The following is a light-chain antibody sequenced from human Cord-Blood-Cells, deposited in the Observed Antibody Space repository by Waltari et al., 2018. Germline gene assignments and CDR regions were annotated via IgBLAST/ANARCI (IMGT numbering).Light chain of an antibody. CDR3: SSYTSSSTWV. V-gene: IGLV2-14*03. CDR2: DVS. CDR1: SSDVGGYNY. J-gene: IGLJ3*02. Sequence: QSALTQPASVSGSPGQSITISCTGTSSDVGGYNYVSWYQQHPGKAPKLMIYDVSNRPAWVSNRFSDSKSGNTASLTISGRQAEDEADYYCSSYTSSSTWVFGGGTKLTVL.